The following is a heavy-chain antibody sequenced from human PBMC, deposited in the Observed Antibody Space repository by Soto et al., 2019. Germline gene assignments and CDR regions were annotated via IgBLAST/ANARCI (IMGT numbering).Heavy chain of an antibody. CDR2: IYYSGST. CDR1: GGSISSYY. Sequence: PSETLSLTCTVSGGSISSYYWSWIRQPPGKGLEWIGYIYYSGSTNYNPSLKSRVTISVDTSKNQFSLKLSSVTAADPAVSYCAKDRGYYSSSWPFYWGQGTLVTVSS. D-gene: IGHD6-13*01. CDR3: AKDRGYYSSSWPFY. J-gene: IGHJ4*02. V-gene: IGHV4-59*01.